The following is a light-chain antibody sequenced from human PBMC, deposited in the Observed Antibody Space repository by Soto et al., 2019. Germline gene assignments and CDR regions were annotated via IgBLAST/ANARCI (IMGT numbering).Light chain of an antibody. J-gene: IGKJ1*01. Sequence: DIQMTQSPSSLSASVEDRVIITCRASQSISNHLNWYQQKPGKAPKLLIFAASSLQSGVPSRFSGSRSWKDLTLTISSLQPEDFPTYYCQQSYSSHPTVGQGTKVDIK. V-gene: IGKV1-39*01. CDR2: AAS. CDR1: QSISNH. CDR3: QQSYSSHPT.